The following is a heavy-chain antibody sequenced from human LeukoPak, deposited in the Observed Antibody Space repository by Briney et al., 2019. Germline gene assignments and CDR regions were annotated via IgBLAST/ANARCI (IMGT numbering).Heavy chain of an antibody. CDR1: GYTFTSYG. CDR2: ISAYNGNT. D-gene: IGHD6-13*01. J-gene: IGHJ5*02. Sequence: ASVKVSCKASGYTFTSYGISWVRQAPGQGLEWMGWISAYNGNTNYAQKLQGRVTMTTDTSTSTAYMELRSLRSDDTAVYYCASSHLQQLVLGWFDPWGQGTLVTVSS. V-gene: IGHV1-18*01. CDR3: ASSHLQQLVLGWFDP.